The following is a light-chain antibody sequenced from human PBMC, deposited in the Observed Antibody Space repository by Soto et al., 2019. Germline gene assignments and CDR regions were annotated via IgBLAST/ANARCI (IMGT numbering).Light chain of an antibody. CDR3: QSYDSSLRV. V-gene: IGLV1-40*01. J-gene: IGLJ2*01. CDR2: GNS. Sequence: QSVLTQPPSVSGAPGQRVTISCTGRSSNIGAGYDVHWYQQLPGTAPKLLIYGNSNRPSGVPDRFSGSKSDTSASLAITGLQAEDEADYYCQSYDSSLRVFGGGTKLTVL. CDR1: SSNIGAGYD.